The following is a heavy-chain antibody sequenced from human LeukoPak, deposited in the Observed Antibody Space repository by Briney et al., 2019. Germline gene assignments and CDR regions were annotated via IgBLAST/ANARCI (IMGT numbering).Heavy chain of an antibody. CDR1: GYTFTTYG. CDR3: ARASSVPYYFDY. D-gene: IGHD5/OR15-5a*01. J-gene: IGHJ4*02. Sequence: GASVKVSCKASGYTFTTYGISWVRQAPGQGLEWMGGIIPIFGTANYAQKFQGRVTITTDESTSTAYMELSSLRSEDTAVYYCARASSVPYYFDYWGQGTLVTVSS. V-gene: IGHV1-69*05. CDR2: IIPIFGTA.